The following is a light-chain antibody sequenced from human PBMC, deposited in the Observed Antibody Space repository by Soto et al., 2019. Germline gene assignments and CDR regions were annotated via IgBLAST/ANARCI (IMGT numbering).Light chain of an antibody. CDR3: SSYRSGSTLV. CDR2: DVN. CDR1: SSDVGGSNY. Sequence: QSALTQPASVSGSPGQSITISCTGTSSDVGGSNYVSWYQQHPGKAPKLMIYDVNNRPSGISNRFSGSKSGNTASLTISGLQAEDEAEYYCSSYRSGSTLVFGGGTQLTVL. J-gene: IGLJ2*01. V-gene: IGLV2-14*01.